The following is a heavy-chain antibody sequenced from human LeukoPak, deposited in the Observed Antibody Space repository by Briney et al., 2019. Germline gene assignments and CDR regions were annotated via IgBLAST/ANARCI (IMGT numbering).Heavy chain of an antibody. D-gene: IGHD6-19*01. CDR2: IYYSGST. CDR1: GGSISSYY. CDR3: ARVIAVAGKGYYMDV. J-gene: IGHJ6*03. V-gene: IGHV4-59*01. Sequence: PSETLSLTCTVSGGSISSYYWSWIRQPPGKGLEWIGYIYYSGSTNYNPSLKSRVTISVDTSKNQFSLKLSSVTAADTAVYYCARVIAVAGKGYYMDVWGKGTTVTVSS.